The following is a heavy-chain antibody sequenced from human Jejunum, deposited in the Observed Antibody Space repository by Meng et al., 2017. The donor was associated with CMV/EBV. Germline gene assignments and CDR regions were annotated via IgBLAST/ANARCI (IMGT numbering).Heavy chain of an antibody. V-gene: IGHV3-23*01. CDR3: AKSNIVIAGSDY. D-gene: IGHD2/OR15-2a*01. J-gene: IGHJ4*02. CDR1: GVNIDSYT. Sequence: SGVNIDSYTMTWVRQAPGKGLEWVSSITGGGAGMYYADSVKGRFTISRDNSQNTLYLQMNSLRGEDTAVYYCAKSNIVIAGSDYWGQGTRVTVSS. CDR2: ITGGGAGM.